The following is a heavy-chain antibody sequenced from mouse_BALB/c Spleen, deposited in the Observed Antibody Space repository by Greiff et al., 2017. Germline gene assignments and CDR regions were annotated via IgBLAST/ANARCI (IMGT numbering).Heavy chain of an antibody. J-gene: IGHJ1*01. CDR3: ARGGYYGRYFDV. D-gene: IGHD1-1*01. V-gene: IGHV3-8*02. CDR2: ISYSDST. CDR1: GDSITSGY. Sequence: EVKLQESGPSLVKPSQTLSLTCSVTGDSITSGYWNWIRKFPGNKLEYMGYISYSDSTYYNPSLKSRISITRDTSKNQYYLQLNSVTTEDTATYYCARGGYYGRYFDVWGAGTTVTVSS.